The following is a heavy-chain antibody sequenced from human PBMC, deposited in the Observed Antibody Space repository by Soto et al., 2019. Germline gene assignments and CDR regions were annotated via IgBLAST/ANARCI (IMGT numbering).Heavy chain of an antibody. CDR2: ITGTGVSI. V-gene: IGHV3-23*01. D-gene: IGHD3-22*01. CDR1: GFSFSGYA. CDR3: AKVIQYYYDSSGSY. J-gene: IGHJ4*02. Sequence: GGSLRLSCVASGFSFSGYAMSWVRQAPGKGLVWVSSITGTGVSIYYADSVRGRFTISRDNSKNTLYLQMSSLRAEDTARYYCAKVIQYYYDSSGSYWGQGTLVTVSS.